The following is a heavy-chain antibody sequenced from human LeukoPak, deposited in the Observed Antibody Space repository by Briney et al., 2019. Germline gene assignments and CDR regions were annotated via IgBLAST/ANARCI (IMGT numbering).Heavy chain of an antibody. J-gene: IGHJ1*01. CDR1: SGSIRSSSYY. Sequence: SETLSLTCSVSSGSIRSSSYYWGWIRQPPGKGLEWIGSIYYSGRTDYNPSLKSRVTISVDASTNQLSLRLSSVTAADTAVYYCATLPRGTQPPDYFHHWGQGTLVTVSS. V-gene: IGHV4-39*01. CDR2: IYYSGRT. D-gene: IGHD1-1*01. CDR3: ATLPRGTQPPDYFHH.